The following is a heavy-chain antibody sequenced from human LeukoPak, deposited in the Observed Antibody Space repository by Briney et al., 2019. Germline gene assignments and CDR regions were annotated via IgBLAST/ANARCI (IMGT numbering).Heavy chain of an antibody. CDR3: AKSHFWTGYPSDY. CDR2: ISDGGST. Sequence: SETLTHTCTVSGGSITSHYWNWIRQPPGKGLEWIGYISDGGSTNYNPSLKSRVTISASTSKNQFSLKLSSVTAADTAVYYCAKSHFWTGYPSDYWGQGTRVSVSS. V-gene: IGHV4-59*11. D-gene: IGHD3/OR15-3a*01. CDR1: GGSITSHY. J-gene: IGHJ4*02.